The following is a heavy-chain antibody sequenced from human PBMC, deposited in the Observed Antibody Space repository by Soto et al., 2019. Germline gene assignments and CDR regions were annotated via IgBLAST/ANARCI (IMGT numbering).Heavy chain of an antibody. J-gene: IGHJ4*02. V-gene: IGHV4-59*01. D-gene: IGHD1-7*01. Sequence: TSETLSLTCTVSGGSISRYYWSWIRQPPGKGLEWIGYIYYSGSTNYNPSLKSRVTISVDTSKNQFSLKLSSVTAADTAVYYCARRYGTTFDYWGQGTLVTAPQ. CDR3: ARRYGTTFDY. CDR2: IYYSGST. CDR1: GGSISRYY.